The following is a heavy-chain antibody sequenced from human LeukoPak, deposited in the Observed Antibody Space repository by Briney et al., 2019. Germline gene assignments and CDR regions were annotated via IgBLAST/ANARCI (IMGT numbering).Heavy chain of an antibody. CDR3: AKDYEPLVGVHRWGDWFDR. CDR2: ISGTGGST. Sequence: GGSLRLSCAASGFTFSTYAMTWVRQAPGKWLEWVSLISGTGGSTYYADSVKGRFTISRDNSKNTLYLQMNSMRAEDTAVYYCAKDYEPLVGVHRWGDWFDRWGQGALVTVSS. CDR1: GFTFSTYA. D-gene: IGHD1-26*01. J-gene: IGHJ5*02. V-gene: IGHV3-23*01.